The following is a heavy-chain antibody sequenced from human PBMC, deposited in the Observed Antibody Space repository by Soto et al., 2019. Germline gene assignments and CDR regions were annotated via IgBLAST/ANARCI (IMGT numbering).Heavy chain of an antibody. J-gene: IGHJ5*02. Sequence: GASVKVSCKVSGYTLTELSMHWVRQAPGKGLEWMGGFDPEDGETIYAQKFQGRVTMTEDTSTDTAYMELSSLRSEDTAVYYCATLRGYSYRAWFDPWGQGTRVTVSS. D-gene: IGHD5-18*01. CDR3: ATLRGYSYRAWFDP. CDR1: GYTLTELS. CDR2: FDPEDGET. V-gene: IGHV1-24*01.